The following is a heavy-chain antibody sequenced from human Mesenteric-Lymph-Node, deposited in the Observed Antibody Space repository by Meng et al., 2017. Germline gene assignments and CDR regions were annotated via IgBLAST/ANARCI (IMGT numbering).Heavy chain of an antibody. J-gene: IGHJ4*02. CDR1: GYTFTSYA. CDR2: INTNTGNP. CDR3: ASIAALSGYPLFDY. V-gene: IGHV7-4-1*02. D-gene: IGHD3-3*01. Sequence: VRLVTLGCELKKPGASVKVSCKASGYTFTSYAMNWVRQAPGQGLEWMGWINTNTGNPTYAQGFTGRFVFSLDTSVSTAYLQISSLKAEDTAVYYCASIAALSGYPLFDYWGQGTLVTVSS.